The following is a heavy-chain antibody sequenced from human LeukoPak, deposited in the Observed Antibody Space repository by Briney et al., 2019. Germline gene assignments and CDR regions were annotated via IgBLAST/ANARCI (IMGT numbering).Heavy chain of an antibody. D-gene: IGHD3-16*01. CDR2: IKQYESEK. J-gene: IGHJ4*02. CDR1: GFTFKSYW. CDR3: ARDQGEEFDF. Sequence: GGSLRLSCAASGFTFKSYWMSWVRQAPGKGLEWVANIKQYESEKYYVNSVKGRFTISRDNANNSLYLQMNSLRAEDTAVYYCARDQGEEFDFWGQGTLVTVSS. V-gene: IGHV3-7*01.